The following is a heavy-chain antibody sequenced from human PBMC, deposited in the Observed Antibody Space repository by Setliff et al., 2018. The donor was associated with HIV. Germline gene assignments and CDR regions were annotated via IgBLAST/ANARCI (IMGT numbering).Heavy chain of an antibody. CDR2: INQDGSSK. Sequence: GGSLRLSCAGSAFTFHTYWMSWVRQAPGKGLEWVANINQDGSSKYYVDSVKGRFTISRDDSKNMLYLEMSSLRVEDTAVYLCANLWEVGAWGQGTLVTVSS. CDR3: ANLWEVGA. J-gene: IGHJ5*02. D-gene: IGHD1-26*01. CDR1: AFTFHTYW. V-gene: IGHV3-7*03.